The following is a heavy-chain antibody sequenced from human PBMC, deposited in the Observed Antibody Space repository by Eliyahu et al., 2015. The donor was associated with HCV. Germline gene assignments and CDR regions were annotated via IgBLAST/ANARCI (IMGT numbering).Heavy chain of an antibody. V-gene: IGHV3-33*01. CDR3: AGEGTDYYYGMDV. J-gene: IGHJ6*02. CDR1: GFXFSSYG. Sequence: QVQLVESGGGVVQPGRSLRLSCAASGFXFSSYGMHWVRQAPGKGLGWVAVIWYDGSNKYYADSVKGRFTISRDNSKNTLYLQMNSLRAEDTAVYYCAGEGTDYYYGMDVWGQGTTVTVSS. D-gene: IGHD2-8*02. CDR2: IWYDGSNK.